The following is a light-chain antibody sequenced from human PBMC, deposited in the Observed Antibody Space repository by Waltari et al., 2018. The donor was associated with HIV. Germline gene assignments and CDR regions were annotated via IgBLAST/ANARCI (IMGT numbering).Light chain of an antibody. Sequence: QSVLTPPPSVSAAPGQRVTIPCSGRSSTITYNHVCCHQHLPGTAPKLLIYEKYKRPSGIPDRFSGSKSGTSATLVITGLQTGDEAHYYCVTWDSSLSAVVFGGGTNLTVL. CDR3: VTWDSSLSAVV. V-gene: IGLV1-51*01. CDR1: SSTITYNH. J-gene: IGLJ2*01. CDR2: EKY.